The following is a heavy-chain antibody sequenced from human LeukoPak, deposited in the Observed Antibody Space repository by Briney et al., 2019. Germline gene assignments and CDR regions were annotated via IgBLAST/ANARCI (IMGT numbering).Heavy chain of an antibody. V-gene: IGHV4-39*07. Sequence: TSETLSLTCTVSGASISSSSYYWDWIRQPPGKGLEWIGTIYYSGTYYNPSLKSRVTISVDTSKNQFSLKLSSVTAADTAVYYCATDRGYNWNDQRFDPWGQGTLVTVSS. J-gene: IGHJ5*02. D-gene: IGHD1-1*01. CDR1: GASISSSSYY. CDR3: ATDRGYNWNDQRFDP. CDR2: IYYSGT.